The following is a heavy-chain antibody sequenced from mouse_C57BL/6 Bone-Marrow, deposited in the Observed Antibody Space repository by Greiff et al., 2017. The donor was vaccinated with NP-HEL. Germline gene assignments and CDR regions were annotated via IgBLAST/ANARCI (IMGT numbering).Heavy chain of an antibody. CDR1: GFTFSDYY. J-gene: IGHJ4*01. CDR2: ISNGGGST. D-gene: IGHD2-1*01. V-gene: IGHV5-12*01. CDR3: ARLYYGNYAMDY. Sequence: DVQLVESGGGLVQPGGSLKLSCAASGFTFSDYYMYWVRQTPEKRLEWVAYISNGGGSTYYPDTVKGRFTISRDNAKNTLYLQMSRLKSEDTAMYYCARLYYGNYAMDYWGQGTSVTVSS.